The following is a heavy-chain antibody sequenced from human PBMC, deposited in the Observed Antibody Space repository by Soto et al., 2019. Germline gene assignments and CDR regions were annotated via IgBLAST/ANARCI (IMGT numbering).Heavy chain of an antibody. J-gene: IGHJ3*02. Sequence: PSETLSLTCTVSGGSISSGDYYWSWIRQPPGKGLEWIGYIYYSGSTNYDPSLKSRVTISVDTSKNQFSLKLSSVTAADTAVYYCASTAGYYDFWSGYYSNDAFDIWGQGTMVTVSS. CDR3: ASTAGYYDFWSGYYSNDAFDI. V-gene: IGHV4-61*08. CDR2: IYYSGST. D-gene: IGHD3-3*01. CDR1: GGSISSGDYY.